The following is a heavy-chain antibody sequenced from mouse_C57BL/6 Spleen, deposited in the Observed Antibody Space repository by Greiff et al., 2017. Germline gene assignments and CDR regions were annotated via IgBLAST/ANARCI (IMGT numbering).Heavy chain of an antibody. J-gene: IGHJ3*01. CDR2: FYPGSGSI. V-gene: IGHV1-62-2*01. D-gene: IGHD2-4*01. Sequence: ESGAELVKPGASVKLSCKASGYTFTEYTIHWVKQRSGQGLGWIGWFYPGSGSIKYNEKFKGKATLTADKSSSTAYMQLNSLTSEDSAVYFCARPLYDYDSEAWFAYWGQGTLVTVSA. CDR3: ARPLYDYDSEAWFAY. CDR1: GYTFTEYT.